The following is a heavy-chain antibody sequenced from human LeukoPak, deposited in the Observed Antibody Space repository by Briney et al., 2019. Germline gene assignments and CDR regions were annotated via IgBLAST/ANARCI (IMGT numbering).Heavy chain of an antibody. V-gene: IGHV3-48*03. CDR1: GFTFSSYE. D-gene: IGHD2-8*01. Sequence: PGRSLRLSCAASGFTFSSYEMSWVRQAPGKGLEWVSYISSSGSTIYYADSVKGRFTISRDNAKNSLYLQMNSLRAEDTAVYYCARELMNFDYWGQGALVTVSS. CDR3: ARELMNFDY. CDR2: ISSSGSTI. J-gene: IGHJ4*02.